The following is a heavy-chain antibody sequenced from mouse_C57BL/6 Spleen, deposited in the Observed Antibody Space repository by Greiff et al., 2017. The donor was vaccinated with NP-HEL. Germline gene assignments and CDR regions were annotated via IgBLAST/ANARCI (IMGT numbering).Heavy chain of an antibody. Sequence: QVQLQQPGAELVKPGASVKLSCKASGYTFTSYWMHWVKQRPGQGLEWIGMIHPNSGSTNYNEKFNSKATLTVDKSSSTAYMQLSSLTSEDSAVYYCAREGVPYYAMDYWGQGTSVTVSS. CDR3: AREGVPYYAMDY. J-gene: IGHJ4*01. CDR1: GYTFTSYW. V-gene: IGHV1-64*01. CDR2: IHPNSGST.